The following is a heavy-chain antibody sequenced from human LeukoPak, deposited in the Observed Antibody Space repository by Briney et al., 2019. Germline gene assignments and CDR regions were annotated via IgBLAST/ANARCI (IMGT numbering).Heavy chain of an antibody. CDR3: ARWSAHIAYDSSGYYFYFDY. CDR1: GFTFSSYD. J-gene: IGHJ4*02. V-gene: IGHV3-7*01. D-gene: IGHD3-22*01. CDR2: IKQDGSEK. Sequence: QAGGSLRLSCAASGFTFSSYDMSWVRQAPGKGLEWVANIKQDGSEKYYVDSVKGRFTISRDNAKNSLYLQMNSLRAEDTAVYYCARWSAHIAYDSSGYYFYFDYWGQGTLVTVSS.